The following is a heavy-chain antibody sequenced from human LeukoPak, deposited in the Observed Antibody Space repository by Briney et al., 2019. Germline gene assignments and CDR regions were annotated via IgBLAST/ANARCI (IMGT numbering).Heavy chain of an antibody. CDR1: GFTFSSYG. Sequence: PGRSLRLSCAASGFTFSSYGMHWVRQAPGKGLEWVAVISYDGSNKYYADSVKGRFTISRDNSKNTLYLQMNSLRAEDTAVYYCAKEGGPVTFYYGMDVWGQGTTVTVSS. J-gene: IGHJ6*02. V-gene: IGHV3-30*18. CDR2: ISYDGSNK. CDR3: AKEGGPVTFYYGMDV. D-gene: IGHD4-17*01.